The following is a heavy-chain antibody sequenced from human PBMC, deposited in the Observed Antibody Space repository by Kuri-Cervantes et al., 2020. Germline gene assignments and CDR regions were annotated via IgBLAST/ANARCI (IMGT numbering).Heavy chain of an antibody. CDR2: ISSSGSTI. CDR1: GFTFSDYY. J-gene: IGHJ4*02. Sequence: GGSLRLSCAASGFTFSDYYMSWIRQAPGKGLEWVSYISSSGSTIYYADSVKGRFTIPRDNSKNTLYLQMNSLRAEDTAVYYCAKDRRIMITFGGDDYWGQGTLVTVSS. CDR3: AKDRRIMITFGGDDY. V-gene: IGHV3-11*01. D-gene: IGHD3-16*01.